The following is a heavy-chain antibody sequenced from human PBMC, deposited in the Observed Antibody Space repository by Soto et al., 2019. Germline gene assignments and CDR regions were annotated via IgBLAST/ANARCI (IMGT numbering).Heavy chain of an antibody. J-gene: IGHJ4*02. CDR1: GGSTSSYY. CDR2: IYYSGST. D-gene: IGHD2-15*01. Sequence: SETLSLTCSVSGGSTSSYYWSWIRQPPGKGLEWIGYIYYSGSTDYSPSLKSRVTMSIDTSQNQVSLKLTSVTTADTAVYYCAATPRYWGRGTLVTVSS. CDR3: AATPRY. V-gene: IGHV4-59*01.